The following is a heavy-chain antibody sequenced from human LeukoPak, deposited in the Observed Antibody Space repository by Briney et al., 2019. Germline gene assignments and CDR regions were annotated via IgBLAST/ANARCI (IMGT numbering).Heavy chain of an antibody. Sequence: PSETLSLTCTVSGGSISSYYWSWIRQPPGKGLEWIGYIYYSGSTNYNPSLKSRVTISVDTSKNQFSLKLSSVTAADTAVYYCARGVDFWSGYLGSWGQGTLVTVSS. CDR3: ARGVDFWSGYLGS. J-gene: IGHJ4*02. CDR2: IYYSGST. CDR1: GGSISSYY. V-gene: IGHV4-59*01. D-gene: IGHD3-3*01.